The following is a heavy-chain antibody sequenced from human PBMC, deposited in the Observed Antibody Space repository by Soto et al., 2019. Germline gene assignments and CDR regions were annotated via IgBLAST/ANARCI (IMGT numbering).Heavy chain of an antibody. V-gene: IGHV4-34*01. CDR1: GGSFSGYY. D-gene: IGHD2-2*01. J-gene: IGHJ4*02. CDR3: ARVGTVVVPAAMYDY. CDR2: INHSGST. Sequence: SETLSLTCAVYGGSFSGYYWSWIRQPPGKGLEWIGEINHSGSTNYNPSLKSRVTISVDTSKNQFSLKLSSVTAADTAVYYCARVGTVVVPAAMYDYWGQGTLVTVSS.